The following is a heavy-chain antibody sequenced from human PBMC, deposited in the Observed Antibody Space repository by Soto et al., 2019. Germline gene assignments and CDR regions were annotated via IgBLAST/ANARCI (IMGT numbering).Heavy chain of an antibody. V-gene: IGHV1-18*04. CDR2: ISAYNGNT. D-gene: IGHD2-15*01. J-gene: IGHJ5*02. Sequence: GASVKVSCKASGYTFTSYGISWVRQAPGQGLEWMGWISAYNGNTNYAQKLQGRVTMTTDTSTSTAYMELRSLRSDDTAVYYCARGSFCSGGSCYVNNWLDPWGQGTLVTVSS. CDR3: ARGSFCSGGSCYVNNWLDP. CDR1: GYTFTSYG.